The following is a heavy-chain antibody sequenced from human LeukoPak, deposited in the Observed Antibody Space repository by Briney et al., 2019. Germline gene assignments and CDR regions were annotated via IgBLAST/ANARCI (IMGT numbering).Heavy chain of an antibody. CDR3: ARDLVYGDYH. D-gene: IGHD4-17*01. CDR2: ISGSGDNT. V-gene: IGHV3-23*01. Sequence: GGSLRLSCAASGFTFSSYAMSWVRQAPGKGLEWVSGISGSGDNTYYADSVKGRFTISRDNAKNSLYLQMNSLRAEDTAVYYCARDLVYGDYHWGQGTLVTVSS. J-gene: IGHJ5*02. CDR1: GFTFSSYA.